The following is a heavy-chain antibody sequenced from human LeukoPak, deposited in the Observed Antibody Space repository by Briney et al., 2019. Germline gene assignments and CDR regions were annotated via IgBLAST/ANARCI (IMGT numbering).Heavy chain of an antibody. Sequence: PGRSLRLSCAASGFTFSSYGMHWVRQAPGKGLEWVAVISYDGSNRYYADSVKGRFTISRDNSKNTLYLQMNSLRAEDTALYYCAKDRYYYDSSGYYYYYYGMDVWGQGTTVTVSS. D-gene: IGHD3-22*01. J-gene: IGHJ6*02. V-gene: IGHV3-30*18. CDR3: AKDRYYYDSSGYYYYYYGMDV. CDR1: GFTFSSYG. CDR2: ISYDGSNR.